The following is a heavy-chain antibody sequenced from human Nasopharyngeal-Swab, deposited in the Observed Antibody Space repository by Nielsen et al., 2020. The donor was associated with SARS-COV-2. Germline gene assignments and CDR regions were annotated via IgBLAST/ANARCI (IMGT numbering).Heavy chain of an antibody. J-gene: IGHJ6*02. Sequence: ASVKVSCKTSGYTLINNDIHWVRQATGQGLEWMGWMNPNSETTGSAQKFQGRVTMTWDTSIRTVYMELSSLRSEDTAVYYCASGTYYTGMDVWGQGTEVTVSS. CDR1: GYTLINND. V-gene: IGHV1-8*01. CDR3: ASGTYYTGMDV. CDR2: MNPNSETT. D-gene: IGHD3-3*01.